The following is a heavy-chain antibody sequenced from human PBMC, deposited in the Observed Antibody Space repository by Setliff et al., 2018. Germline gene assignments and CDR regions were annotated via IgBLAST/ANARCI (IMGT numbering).Heavy chain of an antibody. CDR2: FDPEDGET. CDR3: ARDASYNFWSGYRGAFDY. CDR1: GYTLTELS. V-gene: IGHV1-24*01. D-gene: IGHD3-3*01. J-gene: IGHJ4*02. Sequence: ASVKVSCKVSGYTLTELSMHWVRQAPGKGLEWMGGFDPEDGETIYAQKFQGRVTMTRDTSTSTVYMELSSLRSEDTAVYYCARDASYNFWSGYRGAFDYWGQGTLVTVSS.